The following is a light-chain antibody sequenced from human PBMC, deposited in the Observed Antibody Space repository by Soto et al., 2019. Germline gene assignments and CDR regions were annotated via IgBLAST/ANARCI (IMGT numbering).Light chain of an antibody. J-gene: IGLJ3*02. CDR1: SSNIGNNF. V-gene: IGLV1-51*01. CDR3: GTWDSSLSAWV. CDR2: DNN. Sequence: QSVSTQPPSVSAASGQKVTISCSGSSSNIGNNFVSWYQQVPGTAPKLLIYDNNKRPSGIPDRFSGSKSGTSATLGITGLQTGDEADYYCGTWDSSLSAWVFGGGTKLTVL.